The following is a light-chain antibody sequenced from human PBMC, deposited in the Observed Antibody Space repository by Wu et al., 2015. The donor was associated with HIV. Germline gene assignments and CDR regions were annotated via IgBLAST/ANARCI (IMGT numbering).Light chain of an antibody. CDR1: QSVSNS. V-gene: IGKV3-15*01. CDR2: GSF. Sequence: EVVMTQSPATLSVSPGERATLSCRTSQSVSNSLAWYQHKPGQGPRLLIYGSFTRASGTPARFSGSGSGTEFTLTISDIQSEDFAAYYCQHYHNWPPWTFGQGTKVEMK. J-gene: IGKJ1*01. CDR3: QHYHNWPPWT.